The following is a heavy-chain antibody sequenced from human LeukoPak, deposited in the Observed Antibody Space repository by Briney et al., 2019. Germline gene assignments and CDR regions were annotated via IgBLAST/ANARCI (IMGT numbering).Heavy chain of an antibody. CDR2: ISGSGGST. CDR3: AKDYDFWSGYLVDY. J-gene: IGHJ4*02. Sequence: GGSLRLSCAASGFTFSSYAMSWVRQAPGKGLEWVSAISGSGGSTYYADSVKGRFTISRDNSKNTLYLQMNSLRAVHTAVYYCAKDYDFWSGYLVDYWGQGTLVTVSS. CDR1: GFTFSSYA. V-gene: IGHV3-23*01. D-gene: IGHD3-3*01.